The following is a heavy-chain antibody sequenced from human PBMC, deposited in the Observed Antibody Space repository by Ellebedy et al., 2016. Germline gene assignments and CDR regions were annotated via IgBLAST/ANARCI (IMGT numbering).Heavy chain of an antibody. CDR1: GGSISSYY. CDR3: ARMGGYYDFWSGYYNFDY. Sequence: SETLSLTCTVSGGSISSYYWSWIRQPPGKGLEWIGYIYYSGSTNYNPSLKSRVTISIDTSKNQFSLNLSSVTAADTAVYYCARMGGYYDFWSGYYNFDYWGQGTLVTVSS. V-gene: IGHV4-59*01. CDR2: IYYSGST. D-gene: IGHD3-3*01. J-gene: IGHJ4*02.